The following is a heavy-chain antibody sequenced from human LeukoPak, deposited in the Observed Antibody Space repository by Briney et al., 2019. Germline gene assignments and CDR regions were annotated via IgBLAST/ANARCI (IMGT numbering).Heavy chain of an antibody. CDR3: ARRPSWDGGSGSYSHAFDI. V-gene: IGHV1-18*04. CDR2: ISAYNGNT. D-gene: IGHD3-10*01. Sequence: EASVKVSCKASGYTFTSYGISWVRQAPGQGLEWMGWISAYNGNTNYAQKLQGRVTMTTDTSTCTAYMELRSLRSDDTAVYYCARRPSWDGGSGSYSHAFDIWGQGTMVTVSS. J-gene: IGHJ3*02. CDR1: GYTFTSYG.